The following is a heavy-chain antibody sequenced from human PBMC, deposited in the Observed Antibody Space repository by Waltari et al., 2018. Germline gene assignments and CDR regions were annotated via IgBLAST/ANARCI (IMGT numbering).Heavy chain of an antibody. Sequence: QVQLVESGGGVVQPGRSLRLSCAASGFTFSSYGMHWVRQAPGKGLEWVAVIWYDGSKKYYADSVKGRFTISRDNSKNTLYLQMNSLRAEDTAVYYCARARLQDWYFDLWGRGTLVTVSS. CDR3: ARARLQDWYFDL. CDR1: GFTFSSYG. CDR2: IWYDGSKK. V-gene: IGHV3-33*01. D-gene: IGHD4-4*01. J-gene: IGHJ2*01.